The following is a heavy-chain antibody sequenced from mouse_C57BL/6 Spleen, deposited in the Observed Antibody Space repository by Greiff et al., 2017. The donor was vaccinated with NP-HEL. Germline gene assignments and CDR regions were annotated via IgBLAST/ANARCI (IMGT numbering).Heavy chain of an antibody. J-gene: IGHJ2*01. D-gene: IGHD2-3*01. Sequence: EVQLQQSGTVLARPGASVKMSCKTSGYTFTSYWMHWVKQRPGQGLEWIGAIYPGNSDTSYNQKFKGKAKLTAVTSASTAYMELSSLTNEDSAVYYGTRRRCYDGYGDYFDYWGQGTTLTVSS. CDR3: TRRRCYDGYGDYFDY. V-gene: IGHV1-5*01. CDR1: GYTFTSYW. CDR2: IYPGNSDT.